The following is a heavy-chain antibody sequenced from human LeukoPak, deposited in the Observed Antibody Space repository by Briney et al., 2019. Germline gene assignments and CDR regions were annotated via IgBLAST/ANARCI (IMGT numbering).Heavy chain of an antibody. CDR1: GYTFTGYY. CDR3: ARSDFYYYGSGSYYNPFDY. D-gene: IGHD3-10*01. Sequence: ASVKVSCKASGYTFTGYYMHWVRQAPGQGLEWMGIINPSGGSTSYAQKFQGRVTMTRDTSTSTVYMELSSLRSEDTAVYYCARSDFYYYGSGSYYNPFDYWGQGTLVTVSS. V-gene: IGHV1-46*01. CDR2: INPSGGST. J-gene: IGHJ4*02.